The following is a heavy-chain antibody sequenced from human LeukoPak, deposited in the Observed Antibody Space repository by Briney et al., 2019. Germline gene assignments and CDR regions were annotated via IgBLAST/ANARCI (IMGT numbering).Heavy chain of an antibody. V-gene: IGHV3-66*01. D-gene: IGHD6-19*01. Sequence: PGGSLRLSCAASGFTVSSNYMSWVRHAPGKGLEWVSVIYSGGSTYYADSVKGRFTISRDNSKNTLYLQMNSLRAEDTAVYYCARDGSGRTEPNYFDYWGQGTLVTVSS. CDR2: IYSGGST. CDR3: ARDGSGRTEPNYFDY. CDR1: GFTVSSNY. J-gene: IGHJ4*02.